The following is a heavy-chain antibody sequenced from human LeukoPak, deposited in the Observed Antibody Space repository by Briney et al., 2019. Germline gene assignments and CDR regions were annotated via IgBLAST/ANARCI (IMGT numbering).Heavy chain of an antibody. V-gene: IGHV3-21*01. J-gene: IGHJ4*02. CDR3: ARGHYDVLAASYKWTPDY. D-gene: IGHD3-9*01. Sequence: GGSLTLSCAASGFTFNTFNMNWVRQAPGNALEWVSSITSGGDYIYYADSVKGRFTTSRDNAKNSLSLQLNSLRVEDTAVYYCARGHYDVLAASYKWTPDYWGQGTLVTVSS. CDR1: GFTFNTFN. CDR2: ITSGGDYI.